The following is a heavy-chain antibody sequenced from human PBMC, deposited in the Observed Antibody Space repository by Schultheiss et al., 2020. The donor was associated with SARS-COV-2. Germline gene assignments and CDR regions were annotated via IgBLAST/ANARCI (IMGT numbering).Heavy chain of an antibody. CDR1: GGSFSGYY. V-gene: IGHV4-59*12. CDR3: AREGAWDGGNSYGYFDY. Sequence: SETLSLTCAVYGGSFSGYYWSWIRQPPGKGLEWIGYIYYSGSTNYNPSLKSRVTISVDTSKNQFSLKLSSVTAADTAVYYCAREGAWDGGNSYGYFDYWGQGTLVTVSS. J-gene: IGHJ4*02. CDR2: IYYSGST. D-gene: IGHD4-23*01.